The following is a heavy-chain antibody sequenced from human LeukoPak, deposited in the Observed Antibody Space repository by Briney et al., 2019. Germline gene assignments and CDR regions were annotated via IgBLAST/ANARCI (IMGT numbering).Heavy chain of an antibody. Sequence: SETLSLTCTVPGGSISSYYWSWIRQPPGKGLEWIGYIYYSGSTNYNPSLKSRVTISVDTSKNQFSLKLSSVTAADTAVYYCARANAGYSSSWYLNDWFDPWGQGTLVTVSS. CDR3: ARANAGYSSSWYLNDWFDP. CDR1: GGSISSYY. CDR2: IYYSGST. V-gene: IGHV4-59*01. J-gene: IGHJ5*02. D-gene: IGHD6-13*01.